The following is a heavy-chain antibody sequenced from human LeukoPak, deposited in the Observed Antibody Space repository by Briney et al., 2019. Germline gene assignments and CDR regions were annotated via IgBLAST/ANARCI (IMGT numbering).Heavy chain of an antibody. J-gene: IGHJ3*02. Sequence: SETLSLTCTVSGGSISSYYWSWIRQPPGKGLEWIGYIYYSGSTNYNPSLKSRVTISVDTSKNQFSLKLSSVTAADTAVYYRARIPYYYDSSGYSDDAFDIWGQGTMVTVSS. CDR3: ARIPYYYDSSGYSDDAFDI. V-gene: IGHV4-59*01. CDR1: GGSISSYY. CDR2: IYYSGST. D-gene: IGHD3-22*01.